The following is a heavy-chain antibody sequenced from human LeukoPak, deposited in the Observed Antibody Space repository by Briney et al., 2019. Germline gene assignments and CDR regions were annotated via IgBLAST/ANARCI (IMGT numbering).Heavy chain of an antibody. CDR1: GGSISSEGYF. D-gene: IGHD2-15*01. J-gene: IGHJ4*02. CDR3: ARLALGYCSGGTCPYYFDH. Sequence: PSQTLSLTCTVSGGSISSEGYFWSWIRQHPGKGLEWVGYIYYSGNTYYNPSLKSRVTISVDTSKNQFSLKLTSVTPADSAVYYCARLALGYCSGGTCPYYFDHWGQGTLVTVSS. CDR2: IYYSGNT. V-gene: IGHV4-31*03.